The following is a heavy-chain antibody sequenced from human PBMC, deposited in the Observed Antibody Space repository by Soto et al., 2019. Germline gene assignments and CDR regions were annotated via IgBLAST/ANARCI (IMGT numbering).Heavy chain of an antibody. V-gene: IGHV3-21*04. CDR3: VKETVAAAYVETSPFDF. J-gene: IGHJ4*02. CDR1: GFTFSDYS. CDR2: ISSGGSYI. D-gene: IGHD2-15*01. Sequence: GGSLRLSCAASGFTFSDYSINWVRQAPGKGLEWVSYISSGGSYINYADSVKGRFTISRDNAKSTLYLHMNSLRAEDTARYYCVKETVAAAYVETSPFDFWGQGIQVTVSS.